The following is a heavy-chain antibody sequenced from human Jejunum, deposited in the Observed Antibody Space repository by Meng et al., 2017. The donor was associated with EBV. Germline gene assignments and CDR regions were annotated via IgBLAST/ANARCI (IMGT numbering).Heavy chain of an antibody. J-gene: IGHJ4*02. V-gene: IGHV4-4*02. D-gene: IGHD2-21*02. Sequence: VQLAVSGPGLVKPSGTLSLTCAVSGDSIDSRNWWSWVRQSPERGLEWIGEIYYSGSTNYNPSLKSRVTILVDRSENHFSLHLSSVTAADTAVYYCVRGGDYCLVYWGQGTLVTVSS. CDR3: VRGGDYCLVY. CDR2: IYYSGST. CDR1: GDSIDSRNW.